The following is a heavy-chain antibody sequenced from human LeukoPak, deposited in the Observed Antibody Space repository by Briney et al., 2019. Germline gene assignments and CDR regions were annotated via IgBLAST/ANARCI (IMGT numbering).Heavy chain of an antibody. CDR2: ISAYNGNT. Sequence: ASVKVSCKASGYTFTSYGISWVRQAPGQGLEWMGWISAYNGNTNYAQKLQGRVTMTTDTSTSTAYMELRSLRSDDTAVYYCARSGYSYGLGGPSHNYYYYYMDVWGKGTTVTVSS. CDR1: GYTFTSYG. J-gene: IGHJ6*03. D-gene: IGHD5-18*01. V-gene: IGHV1-18*01. CDR3: ARSGYSYGLGGPSHNYYYYYMDV.